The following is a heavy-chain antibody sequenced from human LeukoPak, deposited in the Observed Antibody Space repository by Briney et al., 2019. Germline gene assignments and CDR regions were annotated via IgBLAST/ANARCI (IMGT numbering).Heavy chain of an antibody. D-gene: IGHD7-27*01. Sequence: GGSLRLSCAASGFTFSSYSMTWVRQAPGKGLEWVSYISSSSSTIYYADSVKGRFTISRDNAKNSLYLQMNSLRAEDTAVYYCARDPDWGWIDYWGQGTLVTVSS. J-gene: IGHJ4*02. V-gene: IGHV3-48*04. CDR2: ISSSSSTI. CDR3: ARDPDWGWIDY. CDR1: GFTFSSYS.